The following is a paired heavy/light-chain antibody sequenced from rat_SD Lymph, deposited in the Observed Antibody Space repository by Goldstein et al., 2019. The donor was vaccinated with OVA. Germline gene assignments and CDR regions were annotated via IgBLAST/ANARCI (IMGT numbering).Light chain of an antibody. Sequence: DIVMTQSPTSMSISVGDRVTMNCKASQNVGSNVDWYQQKTGQSPKLLIDKASNRYTGVPDRFTGSGSGTDFTFTTSNMQAEDLAVYYCMQSNSYLPTFGSGTKLEI. CDR3: MQSNSYLPT. V-gene: IGKV6S10*01. J-gene: IGKJ4*01. CDR2: KAS. CDR1: QNVGSN.
Heavy chain of an antibody. J-gene: IGHJ3*01. V-gene: IGHV5-34*01. D-gene: IGHD1-11*01. CDR2: ISSSSTYI. CDR3: TRQRVSRGDWFAY. Sequence: EVQLVESGGGLVRPGRSLKLSCLASGFTFSDYGMNWIRQAPGKGLEWVASISSSSTYIYYVDTVKGRFTISRDNAKNTLYLQMTSLKSEDTALYYCTRQRVSRGDWFAYWGQGTLVTVSS. CDR1: GFTFSDYG.